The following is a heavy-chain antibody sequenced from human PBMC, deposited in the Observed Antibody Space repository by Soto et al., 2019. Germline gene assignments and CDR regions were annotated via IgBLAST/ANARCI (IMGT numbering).Heavy chain of an antibody. CDR1: GFTFISYA. J-gene: IGHJ6*02. CDR3: ARDPKKLIAAAYYGMDV. V-gene: IGHV3-30-3*01. Sequence: QVQLVESGGGVVQPGRSVRLSCAASGFTFISYAMHWVRQAPGKGLEWVAVISYDGSNKYYADSVKGRFTISRDNSKNTLYLQMNSLRAEDTAVYYCARDPKKLIAAAYYGMDVWGQGTTVTVSS. CDR2: ISYDGSNK. D-gene: IGHD6-13*01.